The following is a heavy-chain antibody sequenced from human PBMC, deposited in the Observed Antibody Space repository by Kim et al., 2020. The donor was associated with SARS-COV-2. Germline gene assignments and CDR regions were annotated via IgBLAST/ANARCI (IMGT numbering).Heavy chain of an antibody. CDR3: ARDISDAFDI. CDR2: NT. J-gene: IGHJ3*02. D-gene: IGHD3-9*01. V-gene: IGHV1-3*01. Sequence: NTKYSQKCQGRVTITRDTSASTAYMELSSLRSEDTAVYYCARDISDAFDIWGQGTMVTVSS.